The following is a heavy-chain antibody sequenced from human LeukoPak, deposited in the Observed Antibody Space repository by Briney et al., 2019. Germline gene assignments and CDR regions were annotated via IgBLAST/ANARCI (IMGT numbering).Heavy chain of an antibody. V-gene: IGHV4-39*01. CDR1: GGSISSYY. CDR2: IYYSGST. J-gene: IGHJ4*02. Sequence: SETLSLTCTVSGGSISSYYWGWIRQPPGKGLEWIGSIYYSGSTYYNPSLKSRVTISVDTSKNQFSLKLSSVTAADTAVYYCARNLFWMSRSYDYWGQGTLVTVSS. D-gene: IGHD3-3*01. CDR3: ARNLFWMSRSYDY.